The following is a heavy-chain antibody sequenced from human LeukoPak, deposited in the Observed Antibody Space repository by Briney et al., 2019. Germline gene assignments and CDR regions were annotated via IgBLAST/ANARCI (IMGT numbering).Heavy chain of an antibody. CDR2: ISGSGGST. Sequence: GGSLRLSCAASGFTFSSYAMSWVRQAPGKGLEWVSAISGSGGSTYYADSVKGRFTISRDNSKNTLYLQMSSLRAEDTAVYYCAKGLGYSYGYFDYWGQGTLVTVSS. CDR3: AKGLGYSYGYFDY. D-gene: IGHD5-18*01. V-gene: IGHV3-23*01. CDR1: GFTFSSYA. J-gene: IGHJ4*02.